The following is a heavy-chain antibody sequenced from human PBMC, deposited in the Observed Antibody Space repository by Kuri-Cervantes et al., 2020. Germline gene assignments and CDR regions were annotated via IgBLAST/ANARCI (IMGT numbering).Heavy chain of an antibody. CDR1: GYSISSGYY. Sequence: ESLKISCTVSGYSISSGYYWGCIRQPPGKGLEWIGSIYHSGSTYYNPALKSRVTISVDTSKNQFSLKLSSVTAADTAVYYCAKDSSGYYWFDYWGQGTLVTVSS. CDR3: AKDSSGYYWFDY. D-gene: IGHD3-22*01. V-gene: IGHV4-38-2*02. CDR2: IYHSGST. J-gene: IGHJ4*02.